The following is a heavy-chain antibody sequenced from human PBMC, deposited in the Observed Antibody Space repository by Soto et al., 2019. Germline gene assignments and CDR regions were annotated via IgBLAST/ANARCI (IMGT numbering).Heavy chain of an antibody. Sequence: GGSLRLSCAASGFTFSSYGMHWVRQAPGKGLEWVAVIWYDGSNKYYADSVKGRFTISRDNSKNTLYLQMNSLRAEDTAVYYCARDGFWSGGSGFPAPGLFDYWGQGTLVTVSS. CDR2: IWYDGSNK. D-gene: IGHD2-15*01. J-gene: IGHJ4*02. CDR1: GFTFSSYG. V-gene: IGHV3-33*01. CDR3: ARDGFWSGGSGFPAPGLFDY.